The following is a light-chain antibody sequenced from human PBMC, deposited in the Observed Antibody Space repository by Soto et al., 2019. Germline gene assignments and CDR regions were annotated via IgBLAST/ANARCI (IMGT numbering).Light chain of an antibody. V-gene: IGKV3-15*01. CDR3: QQYNNWPWT. CDR1: QSVSSN. CDR2: GAS. J-gene: IGKJ1*01. Sequence: EIVIKQSPATLSVSPGERATLSCMASQSVSSNLAWYQQKPGQAPRLLIYGASTRATGIPARFSGSGSGTEFTLTISSLQSEDFAVYYCQQYNNWPWTCGQGAKVE.